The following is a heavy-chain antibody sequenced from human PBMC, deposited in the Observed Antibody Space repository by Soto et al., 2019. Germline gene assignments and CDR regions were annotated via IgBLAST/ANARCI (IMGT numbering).Heavy chain of an antibody. CDR1: GYTFTSYG. J-gene: IGHJ6*03. V-gene: IGHV1-18*01. CDR3: ARERGGSRYYYYYYMDV. D-gene: IGHD2-15*01. CDR2: ISAYNGNT. Sequence: ASVKVSCKASGYTFTSYGISWVRQAPGQGLEWMGWISAYNGNTNYAQKHQGRVTMTTDTSTSTAYMELRSLRSDDTAVYYCARERGGSRYYYYYYMDVWGKGTTVTVSS.